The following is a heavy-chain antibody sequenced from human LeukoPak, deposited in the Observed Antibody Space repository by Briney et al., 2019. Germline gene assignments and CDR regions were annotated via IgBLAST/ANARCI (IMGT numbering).Heavy chain of an antibody. D-gene: IGHD1-26*01. J-gene: IGHJ4*02. CDR2: VNWNGDDT. Sequence: GGPLRLSCAASGFTFDNYAMGWVRQAPGKGLEWIAGVNWNGDDTGYADSVKGRFTISRDNAKNSLYLQLNSLRAEDTALYYCARGQILGAGFDYWGQGTLVTVSS. V-gene: IGHV3-20*04. CDR3: ARGQILGAGFDY. CDR1: GFTFDNYA.